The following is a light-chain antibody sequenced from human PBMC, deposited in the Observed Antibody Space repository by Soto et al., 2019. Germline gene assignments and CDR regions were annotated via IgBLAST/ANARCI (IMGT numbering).Light chain of an antibody. V-gene: IGLV1-44*01. CDR3: AAWDDSLNGWV. CDR1: SSNIGCNT. CDR2: SNN. J-gene: IGLJ3*02. Sequence: QSVLTQSPSASGTPGQRVTISCSGSSSNIGCNTVNWYQQLPGTAPKLLIYSNNQRPSGVPDRFSGSKSGTSASLAISGLQSEDEADYYCAAWDDSLNGWVFGGGTKLTVL.